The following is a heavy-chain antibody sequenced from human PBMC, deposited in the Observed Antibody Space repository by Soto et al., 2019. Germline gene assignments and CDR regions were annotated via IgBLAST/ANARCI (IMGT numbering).Heavy chain of an antibody. CDR3: ARALCPNVLIDSMEV. CDR2: IWNDGSNK. J-gene: IGHJ6*02. V-gene: IGHV3-33*01. CDR1: GFTFRDHA. Sequence: PGGTLRLSCAASGFTFRDHAMHWVRQAPGKGREWLAIIWNDGSNKFYAGSVQGRFTISRDNSKNTVYLQMKTLSPEDTAVYYCARALCPNVLIDSMEVWPQGTTVAVSS.